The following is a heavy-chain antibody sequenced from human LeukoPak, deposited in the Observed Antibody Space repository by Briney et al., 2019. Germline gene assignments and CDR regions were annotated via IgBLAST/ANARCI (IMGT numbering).Heavy chain of an antibody. CDR2: IYYSGST. V-gene: IGHV4-39*01. D-gene: IGHD1-26*01. CDR3: AQAITSYYFDY. Sequence: PSETLSLTCTVSGGSISSSSYYWSWIRQPPGTGLEWIGSIYYSGSTYCNPSLKSRVTISVDTSKNQFSLKLSSVTAADTAVYYCAQAITSYYFDYWGQGTLVTVSS. J-gene: IGHJ4*02. CDR1: GGSISSSSYY.